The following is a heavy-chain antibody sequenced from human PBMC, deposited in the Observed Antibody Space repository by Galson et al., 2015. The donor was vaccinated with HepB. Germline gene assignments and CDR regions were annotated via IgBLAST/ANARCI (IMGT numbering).Heavy chain of an antibody. D-gene: IGHD6-19*01. Sequence: SLRLSCAASGFTFSSYAMHWVRQAPGKGLEWVAVISYDGSNKYYADSVKGRFTISRDNSKNTLYLQMNSLRAEDTAVYYCASRGGAVAGFDYWSQGTLVTVSS. CDR2: ISYDGSNK. V-gene: IGHV3-30*04. CDR1: GFTFSSYA. CDR3: ASRGGAVAGFDY. J-gene: IGHJ4*02.